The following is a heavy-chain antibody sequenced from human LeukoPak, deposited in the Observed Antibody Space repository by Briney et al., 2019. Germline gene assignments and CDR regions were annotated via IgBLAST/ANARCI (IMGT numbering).Heavy chain of an antibody. CDR1: GYTFTIYD. CDR3: ARGHRSLIFGVVILYYFDY. Sequence: ASVKVSCKASGYTFTIYDINWVRQVTGQGLEWMGWMNPNSGNTGYAQKFQGRVTITRNTSISTAYMELSSLRSEDTAVYYCARGHRSLIFGVVILYYFDYWGQGTLVTVSS. V-gene: IGHV1-8*01. J-gene: IGHJ4*02. CDR2: MNPNSGNT. D-gene: IGHD3-3*01.